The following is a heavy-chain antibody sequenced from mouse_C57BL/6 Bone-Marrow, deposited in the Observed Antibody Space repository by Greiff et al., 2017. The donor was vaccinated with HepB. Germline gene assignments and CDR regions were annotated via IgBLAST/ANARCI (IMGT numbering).Heavy chain of an antibody. J-gene: IGHJ4*01. CDR1: GFSLTSYG. CDR3: ARGIYYDDGPYAMDY. Sequence: VQRVESGPGLVAPSQSLSITCTVSGFSLTSYGVHWVRQPPGKGLEWLVVIWRDGSTTYNSALKSRLSISKDNSKSQVFLKMNSLQTDDTAMYYCARGIYYDDGPYAMDYWGQGTSVTVSS. D-gene: IGHD2-4*01. CDR2: IWRDGST. V-gene: IGHV2-6*03.